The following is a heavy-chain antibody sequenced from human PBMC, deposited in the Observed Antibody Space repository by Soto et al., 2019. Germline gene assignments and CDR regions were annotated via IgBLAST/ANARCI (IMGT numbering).Heavy chain of an antibody. CDR1: VFTFSNYA. CDR2: ISDRGGST. D-gene: IGHD5-18*01. V-gene: IGHV3-23*01. J-gene: IGHJ4*02. CDR3: ARLPYSYVYLYFFDF. Sequence: VGSLRLSCASSVFTFSNYAVSWVRQSPGRGLEWVASISDRGGSTKYADSVNGRFTISRGNSRNTLFLQMDTLRAEDTAVYYCARLPYSYVYLYFFDFWGQGTLVTVSS.